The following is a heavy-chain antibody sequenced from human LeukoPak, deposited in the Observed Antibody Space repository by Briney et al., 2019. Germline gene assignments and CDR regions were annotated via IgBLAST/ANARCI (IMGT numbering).Heavy chain of an antibody. CDR1: GFTFSSYA. D-gene: IGHD1-1*01. V-gene: IGHV3-23*01. Sequence: PGGSLRLSCAASGFTFSSYAMSWVRQAPGKGLEWVSAISGSGGSTYYADSVKSRFTISRDNSKNTLYLQMNSLRAEDTAVYYCAKAWTTTFTALDAFDIWGQGTMVTVSS. J-gene: IGHJ3*02. CDR2: ISGSGGST. CDR3: AKAWTTTFTALDAFDI.